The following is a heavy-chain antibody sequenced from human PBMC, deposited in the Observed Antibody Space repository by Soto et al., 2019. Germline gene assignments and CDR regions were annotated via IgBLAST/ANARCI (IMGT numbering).Heavy chain of an antibody. V-gene: IGHV4-30-2*01. CDR1: GGSISSGGYS. J-gene: IGHJ5*02. CDR3: ARVPGP. Sequence: QLQLQESGSGLVKPSQTLSLTCAVSGGSISSGGYSWSWIRQPPGKGLEWIGYIDHSGSTYYNPSLTSPVTFSVDRSKKHFSLKLTSVTAADTAVYYCARVPGPWGQGTLVTVSS. CDR2: IDHSGST.